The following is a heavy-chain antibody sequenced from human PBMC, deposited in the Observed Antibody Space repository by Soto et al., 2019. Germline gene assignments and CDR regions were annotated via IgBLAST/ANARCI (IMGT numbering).Heavy chain of an antibody. Sequence: SETLSLTCTVSGGSISSYCWSWIRQPPGKGLEWIGYIYYSGSTNYNPSLKSRVTISVDTSKNQLSLKLSSVTAADTAVYYCARDGGSYLDYWGQGTLVTVSS. V-gene: IGHV4-59*01. J-gene: IGHJ4*02. CDR3: ARDGGSYLDY. CDR1: GGSISSYC. CDR2: IYYSGST. D-gene: IGHD1-26*01.